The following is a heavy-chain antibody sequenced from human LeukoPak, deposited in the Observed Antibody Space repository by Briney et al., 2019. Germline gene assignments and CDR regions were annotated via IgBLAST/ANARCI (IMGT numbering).Heavy chain of an antibody. Sequence: YPGGSLRLSCAASGFTFSSYAMHWVRQAPGKGLEWVAVISYDGSNKYYADSVKGRFTISRDNSKNTLYLQMNSLRAEDTAVYYCAKVGYYDFWSGYYIGNCLVYWGQGTLVTVSS. J-gene: IGHJ4*02. CDR1: GFTFSSYA. D-gene: IGHD3-3*01. CDR2: ISYDGSNK. CDR3: AKVGYYDFWSGYYIGNCLVY. V-gene: IGHV3-30-3*01.